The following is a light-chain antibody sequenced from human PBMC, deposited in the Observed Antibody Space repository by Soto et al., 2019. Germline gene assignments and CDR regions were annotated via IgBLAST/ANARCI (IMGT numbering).Light chain of an antibody. V-gene: IGKV3-15*01. CDR2: GAS. J-gene: IGKJ2*01. CDR1: QSVSSN. CDR3: QQFGSSPYT. Sequence: EIVMTQSPATLSVSPGERATLSCRASQSVSSNLAWYQQKSGQAPRLLIYGASTRATGIPARFSGSGSGTEVTLTISSLQSEDFAVYYCQQFGSSPYTFGQGTRLEIK.